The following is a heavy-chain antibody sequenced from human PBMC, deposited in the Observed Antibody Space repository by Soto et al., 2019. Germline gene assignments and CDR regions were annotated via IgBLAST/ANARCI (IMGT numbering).Heavy chain of an antibody. D-gene: IGHD3-9*01. Sequence: TLSVRCTVCGGSISRDYWSWSRQRPGNGLEWIGYIYYSGSTNYNPSLKSRVTISVDTSKNQFSLKQRTGREEERGGKNCTXXXPXGRYFDWYVSYGMDVWGQGTTVT. CDR3: TXXXPXGRYFDWYVSYGMDV. CDR2: IYYSGST. CDR1: GGSISRDY. J-gene: IGHJ6*02. V-gene: IGHV4-59*01.